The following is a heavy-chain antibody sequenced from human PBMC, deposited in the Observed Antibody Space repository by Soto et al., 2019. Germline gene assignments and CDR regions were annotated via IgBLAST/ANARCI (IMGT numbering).Heavy chain of an antibody. Sequence: EVQLLESGGGLVQPGGSPRLSCAASGFTFNNYAMSWVRQPPGKGLEWVSAISGGGDTTYYADSVKGRFTISRDNSRNTLYLQMHTLRAEDTAVYYCASTYDYIWGSYCWGQGTLVTVSS. D-gene: IGHD3-16*01. CDR1: GFTFNNYA. CDR3: ASTYDYIWGSYC. CDR2: ISGGGDTT. J-gene: IGHJ4*02. V-gene: IGHV3-23*01.